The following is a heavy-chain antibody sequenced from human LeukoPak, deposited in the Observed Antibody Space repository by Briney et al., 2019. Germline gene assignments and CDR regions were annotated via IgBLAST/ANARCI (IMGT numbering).Heavy chain of an antibody. CDR2: TNSDGSST. J-gene: IGHJ4*02. CDR1: GFTFSSYW. D-gene: IGHD2-2*01. Sequence: GGSLRLSCAASGFTFSSYWMHWVRQAPGKGLVWVSRTNSDGSSTSYADSVKGRFTISRDNAKNTLYLQMNSLRAEDTAVYYCASSVVVPAAFDYWGQGTLVTVSS. V-gene: IGHV3-74*01. CDR3: ASSVVVPAAFDY.